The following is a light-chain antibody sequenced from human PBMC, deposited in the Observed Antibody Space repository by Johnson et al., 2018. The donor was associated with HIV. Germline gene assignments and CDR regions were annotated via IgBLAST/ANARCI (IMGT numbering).Light chain of an antibody. CDR1: TSNIGNNY. CDR3: GTWDSSLGAHYV. V-gene: IGLV1-51*02. Sequence: QSVLTQPPSVSAAPGQKVTISCSGSTSNIGNNYVSWYQQLPGTAPKLLIYEKNKRPSGIPDRFSASKSGTSATLDITGLQTGDEADYYCGTWDSSLGAHYVFATGTKVTVL. J-gene: IGLJ1*01. CDR2: EKN.